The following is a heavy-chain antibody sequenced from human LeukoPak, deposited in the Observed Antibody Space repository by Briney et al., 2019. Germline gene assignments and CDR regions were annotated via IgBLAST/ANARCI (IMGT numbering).Heavy chain of an antibody. J-gene: IGHJ5*02. CDR3: ATKLWFGDHPFDP. Sequence: ASVKVSCKASGGTFSSYAISWVRQAPGQGLEWMGGIIPIFGTANYAQKFQGRVTITADKSTSTAYMELSSLRSEDTAVYYCATKLWFGDHPFDPWGQGTLVTVSS. CDR1: GGTFSSYA. D-gene: IGHD3-10*01. V-gene: IGHV1-69*06. CDR2: IIPIFGTA.